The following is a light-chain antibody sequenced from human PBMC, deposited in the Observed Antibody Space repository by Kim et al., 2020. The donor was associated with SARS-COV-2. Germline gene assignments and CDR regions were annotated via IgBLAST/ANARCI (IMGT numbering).Light chain of an antibody. CDR3: QVWDSSTGV. CDR1: NIGNKN. CDR2: KDS. Sequence: SVALGQTARITCGGNNIGNKNVRWYQQKPGQAPVLVIYKDSNRPSGIPERFSGSNSGNTATLTISRAQAGDEADYYCQVWDSSTGVFGGGTQLTVL. V-gene: IGLV3-9*01. J-gene: IGLJ3*02.